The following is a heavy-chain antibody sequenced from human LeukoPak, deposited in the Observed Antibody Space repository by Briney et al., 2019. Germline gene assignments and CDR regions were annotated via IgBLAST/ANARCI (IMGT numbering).Heavy chain of an antibody. D-gene: IGHD6-19*01. J-gene: IGHJ5*02. CDR1: GGSISSSSYY. Sequence: PSETLSLTCTVSGGSISSSSYYWGWIRQPPGKGLEWIGSIYYSGSTYYNPSLKSRVTISVDTSKNQFSLKLSSVTAADTAVYYCARSFQWHLAPNWFDPWGQGTLVTVSS. CDR2: IYYSGST. V-gene: IGHV4-39*07. CDR3: ARSFQWHLAPNWFDP.